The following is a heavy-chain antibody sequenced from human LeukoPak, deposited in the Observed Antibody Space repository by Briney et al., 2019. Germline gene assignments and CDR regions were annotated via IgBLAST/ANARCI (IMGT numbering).Heavy chain of an antibody. CDR1: GFSFSSYG. V-gene: IGHV3-23*01. Sequence: GGSLRLSCTASGFSFSSYGMSWVRQAPGKGLEWVSAISGGGGGTYYVDSVKGRFTISRDNAKDTVHLQMNSLRAEDTAVYYCARVGEGHKFALIERPFDSWGQRPLVTVSS. CDR3: ARVGEGHKFALIERPFDS. D-gene: IGHD2-21*01. CDR2: ISGGGGGT. J-gene: IGHJ5*01.